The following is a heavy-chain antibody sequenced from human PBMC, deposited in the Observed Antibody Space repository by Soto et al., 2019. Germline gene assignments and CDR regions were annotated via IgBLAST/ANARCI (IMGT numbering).Heavy chain of an antibody. CDR2: IWYDGGHK. V-gene: IGHV3-33*01. Sequence: GGSLRLSCAASGFTVSNYGMHWVRQAPGKGLEWVAVIWYDGGHKDNADSVRGRFTISRDNSKNTLYLQMNSLRAEDTAVYYCVRDRELAVAGTADYYYSHGMDVWGQGTTVTVS. CDR3: VRDRELAVAGTADYYYSHGMDV. D-gene: IGHD6-19*01. CDR1: GFTVSNYG. J-gene: IGHJ6*02.